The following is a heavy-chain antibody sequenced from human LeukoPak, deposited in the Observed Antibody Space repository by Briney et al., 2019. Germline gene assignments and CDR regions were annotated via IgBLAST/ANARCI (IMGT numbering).Heavy chain of an antibody. Sequence: PGGSLRLSCAASGFTFSSYSINWVRQPPGKGLEWVSYISTSGSITDYADSVKGRFTISRDNAKNSLYLQMNSLRAEDTAVYYCARENAAAAAGFDYWGQGTLVTVSS. CDR1: GFTFSSYS. CDR2: ISTSGSIT. D-gene: IGHD6-13*01. J-gene: IGHJ4*02. V-gene: IGHV3-48*04. CDR3: ARENAAAAAGFDY.